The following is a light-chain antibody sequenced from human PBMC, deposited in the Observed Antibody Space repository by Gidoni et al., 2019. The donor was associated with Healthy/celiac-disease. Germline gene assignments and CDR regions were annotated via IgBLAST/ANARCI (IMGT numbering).Light chain of an antibody. CDR3: SSYTSSSTLV. CDR1: SSDVGGYNY. Sequence: QSALTQPASVSGSPGQPITTACTGTSSDVGGYNYVSWYQQHPGKAPKLMIYDVSNRPSGVSNRFSGSKSGNTASLTISGLQAEDEADYYCSSYTSSSTLVFGTGTKVTVL. J-gene: IGLJ1*01. V-gene: IGLV2-14*03. CDR2: DVS.